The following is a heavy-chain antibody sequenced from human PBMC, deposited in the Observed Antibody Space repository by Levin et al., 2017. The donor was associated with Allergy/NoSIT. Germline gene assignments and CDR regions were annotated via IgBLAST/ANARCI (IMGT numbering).Heavy chain of an antibody. D-gene: IGHD4-17*01. CDR2: ISGSSGSI. CDR1: GFTFRRHA. V-gene: IGHV3-23*01. Sequence: GGSLRLSCAASGFTFRRHAMNWVRQTPGKGLEWVSAISGSSGSIYYADSVKGRFTISRDNSKNTLSLQMNSLRAEDTAVYYCTTALGDYVYEYYGMDVWGQGTTVTVSS. J-gene: IGHJ6*02. CDR3: TTALGDYVYEYYGMDV.